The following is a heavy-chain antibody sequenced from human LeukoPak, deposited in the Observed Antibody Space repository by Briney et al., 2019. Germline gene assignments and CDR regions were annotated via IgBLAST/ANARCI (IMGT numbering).Heavy chain of an antibody. V-gene: IGHV4-34*01. Sequence: SETLSLTCAVYGGSFSGYYWSWIRQPPGKGLEWIGEINHSGSTNYNPSLKGRVTISLDTSKNQFSLKLSSMTAADTAVYFCARDPKSAVGYYYYGMEVWGQGTTVTVSS. CDR3: ARDPKSAVGYYYYGMEV. D-gene: IGHD6-19*01. J-gene: IGHJ6*02. CDR1: GGSFSGYY. CDR2: INHSGST.